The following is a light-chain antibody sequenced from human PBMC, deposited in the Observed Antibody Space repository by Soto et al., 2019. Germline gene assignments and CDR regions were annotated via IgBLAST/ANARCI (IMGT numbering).Light chain of an antibody. CDR3: GSYTSSDTMI. J-gene: IGLJ2*01. CDR2: DVS. CDR1: SSDIGRYNY. V-gene: IGLV2-14*03. Sequence: QCALTQPASVSGSPGQSITISCTGTSSDIGRYNYVSWYQHSPGKAPKLIIYDVSDRPSGVSNRFSGSKSGTTASLTISGLQAEDEADYYCGSYTSSDTMIFGGGTKVTVL.